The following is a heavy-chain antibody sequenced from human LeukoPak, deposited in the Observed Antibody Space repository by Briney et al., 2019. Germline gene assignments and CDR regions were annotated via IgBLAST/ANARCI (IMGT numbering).Heavy chain of an antibody. V-gene: IGHV1-2*02. D-gene: IGHD3-10*01. CDR2: IDPNSGGT. J-gene: IGHJ4*02. CDR3: ARELVGYYGSGSYPSDY. Sequence: GASVKASCKASGYTFTGYYMHWVRQAPGQGLEWMGWIDPNSGGTNYAQKFQGRVTMTRDTSISTAYMELSRLRSDDTAVYYCARELVGYYGSGSYPSDYWGQGTLVTVS. CDR1: GYTFTGYY.